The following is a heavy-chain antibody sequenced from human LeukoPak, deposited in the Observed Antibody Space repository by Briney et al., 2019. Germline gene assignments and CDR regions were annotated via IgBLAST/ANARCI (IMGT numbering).Heavy chain of an antibody. CDR2: ISGSGGST. V-gene: IGHV3-23*01. Sequence: PGGSLRLSCAASGFTFSSYAMSWVRQAPGKGLEWVSAISGSGGSTYYADSVKGRFTISRDNSKNTLYLQMNSLRAEDTAVYYCVRTYYYDSSGYYYGRDWFDPWGQGTLVTVSS. D-gene: IGHD3-22*01. CDR1: GFTFSSYA. CDR3: VRTYYYDSSGYYYGRDWFDP. J-gene: IGHJ5*02.